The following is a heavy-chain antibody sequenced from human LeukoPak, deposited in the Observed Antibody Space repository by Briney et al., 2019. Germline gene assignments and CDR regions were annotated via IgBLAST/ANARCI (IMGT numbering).Heavy chain of an antibody. V-gene: IGHV3-7*01. CDR2: IKQDGSEK. Sequence: PGGSLRPSCAASGFTFSSYWMSWVRQAPGKGLEWVANIKQDGSEKYYVDSVKGRFTISRDNAKNSLYLQMNSLRAEDTAVYYCARDVSGWYPGYWGQGTLVTVSS. CDR3: ARDVSGWYPGY. CDR1: GFTFSSYW. D-gene: IGHD6-19*01. J-gene: IGHJ4*02.